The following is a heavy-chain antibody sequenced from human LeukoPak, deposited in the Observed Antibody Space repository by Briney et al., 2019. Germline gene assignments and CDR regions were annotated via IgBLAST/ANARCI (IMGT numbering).Heavy chain of an antibody. CDR3: ARDRSLWFFDY. V-gene: IGHV3-30*04. Sequence: GWSLRLSCAASGFTFSSYAMHWVRQAPGKGLEGVAVISYDGSNKYYADSVKGRFTISRDNSKNTLYLQMNSLRAEDTAVYYCARDRSLWFFDYWGQGTLVTVSS. J-gene: IGHJ4*02. D-gene: IGHD3-10*01. CDR2: ISYDGSNK. CDR1: GFTFSSYA.